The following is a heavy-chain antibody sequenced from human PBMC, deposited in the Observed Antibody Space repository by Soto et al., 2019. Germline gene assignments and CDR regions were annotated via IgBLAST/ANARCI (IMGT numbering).Heavy chain of an antibody. CDR1: GGSISSYY. Sequence: SETLSLTCTVSGGSISSYYWSWIRRPPGKGLEWIGYIYYSGSTNYNPSLKSRVTISVDTSKNQFSLKLSSVTAADTAVYYCARGAYIDYGASGYYGMDVWGQGTTVTVSS. J-gene: IGHJ6*02. CDR3: ARGAYIDYGASGYYGMDV. V-gene: IGHV4-59*01. D-gene: IGHD2-15*01. CDR2: IYYSGST.